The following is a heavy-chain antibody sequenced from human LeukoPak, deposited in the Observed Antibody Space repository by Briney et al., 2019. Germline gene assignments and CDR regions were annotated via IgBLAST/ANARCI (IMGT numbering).Heavy chain of an antibody. CDR3: ARHRDCSGGSCYDYYYYMDV. CDR1: GYSFTSYW. Sequence: GESLRISCKGSGYSFTSYWIDWVRQMPGKGLEWMGIIYPGDSDTRYSPSFQGQVTISADKSISTAYLQWSSLKASDTAMYYCARHRDCSGGSCYDYYYYMDVWGKGTTVTVSS. V-gene: IGHV5-51*01. CDR2: IYPGDSDT. D-gene: IGHD2-15*01. J-gene: IGHJ6*03.